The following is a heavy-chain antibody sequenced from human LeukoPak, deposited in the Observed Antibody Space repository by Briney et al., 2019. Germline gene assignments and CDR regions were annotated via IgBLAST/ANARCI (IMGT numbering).Heavy chain of an antibody. D-gene: IGHD2-15*01. CDR2: IYHSGST. CDR3: AAASGP. J-gene: IGHJ5*02. Sequence: SETLSLTCTVSGGSISSSSYYWGWIRQPPGKGLEWIGSIYHSGSTNYNPSLKSRVTISVDKSKNQFFLKLSSVTAADTAVYYCAAASGPWGQGTLVTVSS. CDR1: GGSISSSSYY. V-gene: IGHV4-39*07.